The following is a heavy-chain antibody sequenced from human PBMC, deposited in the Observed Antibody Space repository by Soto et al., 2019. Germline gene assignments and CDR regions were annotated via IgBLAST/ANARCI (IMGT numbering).Heavy chain of an antibody. D-gene: IGHD5-12*01. CDR1: GFTFSSYW. CDR2: IKQDGSEK. CDR3: ARAPQYSDIVATIGANWFDP. J-gene: IGHJ5*02. Sequence: EVQLVESGGGLVQPGGSLRLSCAASGFTFSSYWMSWVRQAPGKGLEWVANIKQDGSEKYYVDSVKGRFTISRDNAKNSLYLQMNSLRAEDTAVYYCARAPQYSDIVATIGANWFDPWGQGTLVTVSS. V-gene: IGHV3-7*01.